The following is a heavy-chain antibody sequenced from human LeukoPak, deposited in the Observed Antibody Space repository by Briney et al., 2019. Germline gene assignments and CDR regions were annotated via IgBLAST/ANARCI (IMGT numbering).Heavy chain of an antibody. CDR3: AKDNRRHYTSGPNPDSLR. V-gene: IGHV3-9*01. D-gene: IGHD6-19*01. J-gene: IGHJ4*02. CDR1: GFIFNDYA. Sequence: GGSLRLSCAGSGFIFNDYAMHWVRQPPGKGLEWVSGISWNSGSIDYADSVKGRFTISRDNAKNSLYLQMNSLRVEDTAFYYCAKDNRRHYTSGPNPDSLRWGQGALVTVSS. CDR2: ISWNSGSI.